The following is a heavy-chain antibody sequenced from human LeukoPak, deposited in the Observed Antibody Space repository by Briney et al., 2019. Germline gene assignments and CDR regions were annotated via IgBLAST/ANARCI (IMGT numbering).Heavy chain of an antibody. V-gene: IGHV3-7*03. Sequence: GGSLRLSCAASGFTFSSYWMSWVRQAPGKGLEWVANIKQDGSEKYYVDSVKGRFTISRDNSKNTLYLQMNSLRAEDTAVYYCAKEEGDYGSGSYGWFDPWGQGTLVTVSS. D-gene: IGHD3-10*01. CDR2: IKQDGSEK. CDR3: AKEEGDYGSGSYGWFDP. CDR1: GFTFSSYW. J-gene: IGHJ5*02.